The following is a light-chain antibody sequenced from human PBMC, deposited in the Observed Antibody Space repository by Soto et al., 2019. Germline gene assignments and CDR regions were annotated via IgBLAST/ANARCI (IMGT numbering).Light chain of an antibody. CDR1: QSVSSY. J-gene: IGKJ3*01. CDR3: HQYGDSPFT. CDR2: GVS. V-gene: IGKV3-20*01. Sequence: EIVLTQSPGTLSLSPGERATLSCRASQSVSSYLAWYQQKPGQAPRLLIYGVSNRAIGISDRFSGSRSGTGFTLTISRLEPDDFGVYYCHQYGDSPFTFGPGTKVDIK.